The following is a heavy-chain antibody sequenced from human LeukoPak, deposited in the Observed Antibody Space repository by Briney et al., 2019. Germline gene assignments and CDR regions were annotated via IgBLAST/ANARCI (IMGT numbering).Heavy chain of an antibody. D-gene: IGHD3-3*01. CDR3: ARGGGRGVLRFLEWLPNYYYYGMDV. V-gene: IGHV1-69*01. CDR1: GGTFSSYA. J-gene: IGHJ6*02. CDR2: IIPIFGTA. Sequence: ASVKVSRKASGGTFSSYAISWVRQAPGQGLEWMGGIIPIFGTANYAQKFQGRVTITADESTSTAYMELSSLRSEDTAVYYCARGGGRGVLRFLEWLPNYYYYGMDVWGQGTTVTVSS.